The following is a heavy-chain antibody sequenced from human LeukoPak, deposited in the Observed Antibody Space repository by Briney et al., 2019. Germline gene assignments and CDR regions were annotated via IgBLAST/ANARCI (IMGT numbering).Heavy chain of an antibody. CDR1: GGTFSSYA. J-gene: IGHJ4*02. Sequence: SVKVSCKVSGGTFSSYAISWVRQAPGQGLEWMGGIIPIFGTANYAQKFQGRVTITADESTSTAYMELSSLRSEDTAVYYCAVWFGELGYFDYWGQGTLVTVSS. D-gene: IGHD3-10*01. V-gene: IGHV1-69*13. CDR3: AVWFGELGYFDY. CDR2: IIPIFGTA.